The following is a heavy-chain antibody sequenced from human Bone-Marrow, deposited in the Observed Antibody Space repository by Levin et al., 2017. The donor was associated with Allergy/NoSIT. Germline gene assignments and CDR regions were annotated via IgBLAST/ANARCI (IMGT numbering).Heavy chain of an antibody. J-gene: IGHJ3*02. D-gene: IGHD3-10*01. V-gene: IGHV5-51*01. CDR3: VRKGFGELITVNALHI. CDR2: IFPADSDT. Sequence: ASVKVSCKGSGYSFSYYWINWVRQRPGKGLEWMGSIFPADSDTNYSPSFQGQVTISADKSINTAYLQWSSLKASDTAMYYCVRKGFGELITVNALHIWGQGTMVTVSS. CDR1: GYSFSYYW.